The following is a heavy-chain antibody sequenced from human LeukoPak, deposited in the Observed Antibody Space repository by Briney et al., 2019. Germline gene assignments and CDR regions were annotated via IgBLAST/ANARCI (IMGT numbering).Heavy chain of an antibody. CDR3: ARGRELEQGGWYFDY. CDR1: GYTFTSYD. V-gene: IGHV1-8*01. D-gene: IGHD1/OR15-1a*01. J-gene: IGHJ4*02. Sequence: ASVKVSCKASGYTFTSYDINWVRQATGQGLEWMGWMNPNSGNTGYAQKFQGRVTITADESTSTAYMELSSLRSEDTAVYYCARGRELEQGGWYFDYWGQGTLVTVSS. CDR2: MNPNSGNT.